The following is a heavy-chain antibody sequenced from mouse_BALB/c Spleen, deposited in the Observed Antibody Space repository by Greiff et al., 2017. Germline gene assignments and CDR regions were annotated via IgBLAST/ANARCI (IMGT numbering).Heavy chain of an antibody. CDR1: GFTFSSYG. CDR2: ISSGGSYT. CDR3: ARALYYGNLGY. J-gene: IGHJ4*01. Sequence: DVMLVESGGDLVKPGGSLKLSCAASGFTFSSYGMSWVRQTPDKRLEWVATISSGGSYTYYPDSVKGRFTISRDNAKNTLYLQMSSLKSEDTAMYYCARALYYGNLGYWGQGTSVTVSS. D-gene: IGHD2-1*01. V-gene: IGHV5-6*02.